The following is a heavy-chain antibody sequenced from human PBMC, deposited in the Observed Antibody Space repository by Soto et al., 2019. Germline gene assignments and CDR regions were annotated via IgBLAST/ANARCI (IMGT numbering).Heavy chain of an antibody. CDR3: AKVSYDFWSGWHPRYMDV. V-gene: IGHV3-23*01. Sequence: PGGSLRLSCAASGFTFSSYAMSWVRQAPGKGLEWVSAISGSGGSTYYADSVKGRFTISRDNSKNTLYLQMNSLRAEDTAVYYCAKVSYDFWSGWHPRYMDVWGKGTTVTVSS. D-gene: IGHD3-3*01. CDR2: ISGSGGST. J-gene: IGHJ6*03. CDR1: GFTFSSYA.